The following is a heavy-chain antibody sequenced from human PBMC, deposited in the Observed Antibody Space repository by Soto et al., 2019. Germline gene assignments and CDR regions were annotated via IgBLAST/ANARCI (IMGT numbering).Heavy chain of an antibody. Sequence: GGSLRLSCAASGFTFDDYAMHWVRQAPGKGLEWVSGISWNSGSIGYADSVKGRFTISRDNAKNSLYLQMNSLRAEDTALYYCAKESPLWVERRAFDIWGQGTMVTVSS. J-gene: IGHJ3*02. D-gene: IGHD1-1*01. CDR1: GFTFDDYA. CDR2: ISWNSGSI. V-gene: IGHV3-9*01. CDR3: AKESPLWVERRAFDI.